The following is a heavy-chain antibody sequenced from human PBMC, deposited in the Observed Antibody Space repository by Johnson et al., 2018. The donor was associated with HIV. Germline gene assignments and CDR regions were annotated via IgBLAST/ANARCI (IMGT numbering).Heavy chain of an antibody. CDR1: RFIFGDYA. J-gene: IGHJ3*02. CDR2: ISYDGSDK. V-gene: IGHV3-30*04. CDR3: ARGYCSHGVCYTRADAFDI. D-gene: IGHD2-8*01. Sequence: VQLVESGGGLVQPGRSLRLSCTASRFIFGDYAFHWVRRAPAKGLEWVAAISYDGSDKYHADSVKGRFTISRDSSKNTLYLEMNTLRPEDTAVYYCARGYCSHGVCYTRADAFDIWGQGTMVTASS.